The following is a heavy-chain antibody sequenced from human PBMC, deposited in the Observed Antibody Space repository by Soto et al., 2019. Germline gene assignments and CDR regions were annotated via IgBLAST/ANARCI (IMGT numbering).Heavy chain of an antibody. Sequence: QVQLVESGGGVVQPGTSLRLSCAASGFTFSSHVMHWVRQAPGKGLQWVAVIWNDGRNKQYADSVKGRFTISRDNSKNTLYLQMNSLRAEDTAVYYCAREVGYIWTDNRYDAFDMWGQGTRVTVSS. V-gene: IGHV3-33*01. J-gene: IGHJ3*02. CDR3: AREVGYIWTDNRYDAFDM. CDR1: GFTFSSHV. CDR2: IWNDGRNK. D-gene: IGHD1-1*01.